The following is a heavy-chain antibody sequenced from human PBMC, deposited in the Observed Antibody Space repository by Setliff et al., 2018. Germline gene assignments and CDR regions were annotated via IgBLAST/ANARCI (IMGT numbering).Heavy chain of an antibody. J-gene: IGHJ6*03. D-gene: IGHD2-2*02. CDR2: RWYDGSTK. CDR3: AKSGGYCSSTSCYSYYYYMDV. CDR1: GFTFSSYG. V-gene: IGHV3-33*06. Sequence: GGSLRLSCAASGFTFSSYGMHWVRQAPGKGLEWVAVRWYDGSTKYYADSVKGRFTISRDNSKNTLYMQMNSLRAEDTAVYYCAKSGGYCSSTSCYSYYYYMDVWGKGTTVTVSS.